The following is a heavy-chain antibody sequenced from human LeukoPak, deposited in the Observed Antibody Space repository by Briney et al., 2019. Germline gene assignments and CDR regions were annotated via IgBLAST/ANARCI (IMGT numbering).Heavy chain of an antibody. CDR3: ARQGGPQYQLLRFDY. J-gene: IGHJ4*02. CDR2: IIPIFGTA. V-gene: IGHV1-69*05. D-gene: IGHD2-2*01. Sequence: SVKVSCKASGGTFSSYAISWVRQAPGQGLEWMGGIIPIFGTANYAQKFQGRVTITTDESTSTAYMELGSLRSEDTAVYYCARQGGPQYQLLRFDYWGQGTLVTVSS. CDR1: GGTFSSYA.